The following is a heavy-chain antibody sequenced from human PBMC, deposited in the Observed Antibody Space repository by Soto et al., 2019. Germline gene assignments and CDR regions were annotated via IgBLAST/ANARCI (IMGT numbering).Heavy chain of an antibody. CDR3: AKDRGIDYDYYMDV. CDR2: VSGSGRT. V-gene: IGHV3-23*01. Sequence: EVQLLESGGGLVQPGGSLRLSCVVSGFTFSSYAMSWVRQAPGKGLECVSSVSGSGRTYYADSVKGRFTISRDNSKNTLYLQMNSLRAEDTALYYCAKDRGIDYDYYMDVWGTGTTVTVSS. CDR1: GFTFSSYA. J-gene: IGHJ6*03. D-gene: IGHD2-21*01.